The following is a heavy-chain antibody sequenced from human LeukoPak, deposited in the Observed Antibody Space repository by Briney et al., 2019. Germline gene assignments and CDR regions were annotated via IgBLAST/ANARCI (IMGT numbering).Heavy chain of an antibody. J-gene: IGHJ4*02. D-gene: IGHD6-6*01. V-gene: IGHV3-48*03. CDR1: GFTFSSYE. Sequence: GGSLRLSCAASGFTFSSYEMNWVRQAPGKGLEWVSYISSSGSTIYYADSVKGRFTISRDNAKNSLYLQMNSLRAEDTAVYYCARTLDVEYSSSQDYWGQGTLVTVSS. CDR3: ARTLDVEYSSSQDY. CDR2: ISSSGSTI.